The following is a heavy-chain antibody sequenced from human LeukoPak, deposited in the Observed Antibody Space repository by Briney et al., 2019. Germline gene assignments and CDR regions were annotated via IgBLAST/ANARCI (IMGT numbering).Heavy chain of an antibody. V-gene: IGHV3-21*01. CDR1: RFTLSSHS. Sequence: PGRSRRPSCPASRFTLSSHSMNCVRHAPGKGLEWVSSISSSSSYIYYADSVKGRFTISRDNAKNSLYLQMNSLRAEDTAVYYCARAPVVLVLDYWGQGTLVTVSS. CDR2: ISSSSSYI. J-gene: IGHJ4*02. CDR3: ARAPVVLVLDY. D-gene: IGHD2-8*02.